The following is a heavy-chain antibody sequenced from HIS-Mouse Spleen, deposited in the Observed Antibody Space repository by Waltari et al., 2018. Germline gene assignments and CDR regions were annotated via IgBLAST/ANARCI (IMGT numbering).Heavy chain of an antibody. Sequence: QLQLQESGPGLVKPSETLSLTCTVAGGSISSSSYYWGWIRQHPGKGLEWIGSIYSSGWHASNPSRKSRVITSVEPTKDQFSLKLSLVTAADTAVYYCAREIPYSSSWYDWYFDLWGRGTLVTVSS. V-gene: IGHV4-39*07. CDR3: AREIPYSSSWYDWYFDL. CDR1: GGSISSSSYY. D-gene: IGHD6-13*01. J-gene: IGHJ2*01. CDR2: IYSSGWH.